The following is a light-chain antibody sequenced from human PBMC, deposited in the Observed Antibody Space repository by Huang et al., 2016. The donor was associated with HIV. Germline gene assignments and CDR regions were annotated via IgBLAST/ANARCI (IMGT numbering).Light chain of an antibody. CDR2: GAS. J-gene: IGKJ1*01. CDR1: QSVAKH. V-gene: IGKV3-15*01. Sequence: EIVMTQSPATLSVSPGERATLSCRASQSVAKHFAWYQQKPGQAPRLLIYGASTSANGIPARFSGSGSGTEFTLTISSLQSEDFAVYYCHHYSNWPPTWTFGQGTKVEIK. CDR3: HHYSNWPPTWT.